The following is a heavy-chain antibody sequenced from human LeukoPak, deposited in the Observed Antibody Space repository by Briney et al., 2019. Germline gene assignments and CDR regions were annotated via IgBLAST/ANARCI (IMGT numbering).Heavy chain of an antibody. V-gene: IGHV4-39*07. CDR2: IYYSGST. Sequence: SETLSLTCTVSGGSISSSSYYWGWIRQPPGKGLECIGSIYYSGSTYYNPSLKSRVTISVDTSKNQFSLKLSSVTAADTAVYYCARGYSSSWSPVYFDYWGQGTLVTVSS. D-gene: IGHD6-13*01. J-gene: IGHJ4*02. CDR1: GGSISSSSYY. CDR3: ARGYSSSWSPVYFDY.